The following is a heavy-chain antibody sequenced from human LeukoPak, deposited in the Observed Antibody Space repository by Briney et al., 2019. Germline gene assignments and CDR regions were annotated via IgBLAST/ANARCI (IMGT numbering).Heavy chain of an antibody. V-gene: IGHV4-61*05. CDR2: IYYTGST. D-gene: IGHD2-21*01. Sequence: PSETLSLTCAVSGGSISSSSYYWGWIRQPPGKGLEWIGYIYYTGSTNYNPSLKSRVTISADTSKNQFSLKLSSVTAADTAVYYCASHYCGGDCYSDWGQGTLVTVSS. CDR3: ASHYCGGDCYSD. CDR1: GGSISSSSYY. J-gene: IGHJ4*02.